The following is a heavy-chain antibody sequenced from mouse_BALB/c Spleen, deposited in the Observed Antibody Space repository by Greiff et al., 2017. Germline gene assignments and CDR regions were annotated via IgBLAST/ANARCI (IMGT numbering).Heavy chain of an antibody. Sequence: EVKLQESGTVLARPGASVTMSCKASGYTFTSYWMHWVKQRPGQGLEWIGAIYPGNSDTSYNQKFKGKAKLTAVTSTSTAYMELSSLTNEDSAVYYCTRYGYDNAMDYWGQGTSVTVSS. D-gene: IGHD2-2*01. CDR3: TRYGYDNAMDY. CDR1: GYTFTSYW. CDR2: IYPGNSDT. V-gene: IGHV1-5*01. J-gene: IGHJ4*01.